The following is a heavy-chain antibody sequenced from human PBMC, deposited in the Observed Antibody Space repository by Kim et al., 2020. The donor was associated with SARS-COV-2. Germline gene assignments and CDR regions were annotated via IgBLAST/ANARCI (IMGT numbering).Heavy chain of an antibody. CDR2: LYYTGST. Sequence: SGTLSLTCTVSGGSINTPGYYWSWIRQHPGKGLEWIGYLYYTGSTYYNPSLKSRVTMSVDSSKNQFSLKLSSLTAADTAMYYCARVFRGYGDYWGRGTLVTVSS. CDR1: GGSINTPGYY. D-gene: IGHD5-12*01. V-gene: IGHV4-31*03. CDR3: ARVFRGYGDY. J-gene: IGHJ4*02.